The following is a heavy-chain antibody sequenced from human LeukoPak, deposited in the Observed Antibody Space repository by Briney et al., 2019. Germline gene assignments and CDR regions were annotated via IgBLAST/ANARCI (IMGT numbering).Heavy chain of an antibody. CDR1: GFTFDDYA. Sequence: GGSLRLSCAASGFTFDDYAMHWVRQAPGKGLEWVSGISWNSGSIGYADSVKGRFTISRDNAKNSLYLQMNGLRAEDTALYYCAKVSSRVYYYYGMDVWGQGTTLTVSS. CDR2: ISWNSGSI. CDR3: AKVSSRVYYYYGMDV. J-gene: IGHJ6*02. V-gene: IGHV3-9*01.